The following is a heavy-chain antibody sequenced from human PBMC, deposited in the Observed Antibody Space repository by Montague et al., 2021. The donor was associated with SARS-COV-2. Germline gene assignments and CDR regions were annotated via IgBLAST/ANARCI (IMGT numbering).Heavy chain of an antibody. CDR3: ARAGGGDAFDI. V-gene: IGHV3-7*05. J-gene: IGHJ3*02. CDR1: GFTFSTFW. D-gene: IGHD2-15*01. Sequence: SLRLSCAASGFTFSTFWMTWVRQVPGKGLEWVANIKQDGSEKYYVDSVKGRFTISRDNSKNTLYLQMNSLRGEDTAVYYCARAGGGDAFDIWGQGTAVTVSA. CDR2: IKQDGSEK.